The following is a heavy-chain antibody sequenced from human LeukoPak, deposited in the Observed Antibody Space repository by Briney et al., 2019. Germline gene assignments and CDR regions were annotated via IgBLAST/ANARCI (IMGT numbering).Heavy chain of an antibody. V-gene: IGHV3-9*01. J-gene: IGHJ6*02. D-gene: IGHD1-26*01. CDR1: GFTFDDYA. CDR3: AKDREGGYYYYGMDV. Sequence: SLRLSCAASGFTFDDYAMHWVRQAPGKGLEWVSGISWNSGSIGYADSVKGRFTISRDNAKNSLYLQMNSLRAEDTALYYCAKDREGGYYYYGMDVWGQGTTVTVSS. CDR2: ISWNSGSI.